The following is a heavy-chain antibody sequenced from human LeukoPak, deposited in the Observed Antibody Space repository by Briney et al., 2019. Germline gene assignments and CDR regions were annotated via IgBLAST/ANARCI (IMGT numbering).Heavy chain of an antibody. Sequence: ETSETLSLTCTVSGGSVSSGSYYWSWIRQSPGKGLEWIGYIYYSGSTNYNPSLKSRVTISVDTSKNQFSLKLSSVTAADTAVYYCARDGIGGFDYWGQGTLVTVSS. CDR3: ARDGIGGFDY. CDR1: GGSVSSGSYY. J-gene: IGHJ4*02. CDR2: IYYSGST. V-gene: IGHV4-61*01. D-gene: IGHD1-26*01.